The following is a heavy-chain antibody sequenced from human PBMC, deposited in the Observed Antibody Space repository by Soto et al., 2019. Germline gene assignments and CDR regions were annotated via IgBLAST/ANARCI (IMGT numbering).Heavy chain of an antibody. V-gene: IGHV3-23*01. D-gene: IGHD3-16*01. CDR2: ISGDGDST. CDR1: GFTFSKFG. Sequence: EVQLLESGGGLVQPGGSLRLSCAASGFTFSKFGVSWVRQAPGKGLEWVSAISGDGDSTFYVDSVKGRFTISRDNSKNTLYLQMNTLRDEDTAMYYCASVWGDDSAYYDAFQIWGQGTMVSVSS. J-gene: IGHJ3*02. CDR3: ASVWGDDSAYYDAFQI.